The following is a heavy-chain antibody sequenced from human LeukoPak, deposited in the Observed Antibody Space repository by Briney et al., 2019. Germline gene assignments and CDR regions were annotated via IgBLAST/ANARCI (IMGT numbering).Heavy chain of an antibody. Sequence: GGSLRLSCAASGFTFSNYWMHWVRQAPGKGLVWVSRINSDARSTSYADSVKGRFTISRDNAKNTLYLQMNSLRAEDTAVYYCARDGFRAARFDYWGQGTLVTVSS. D-gene: IGHD6-6*01. V-gene: IGHV3-74*01. J-gene: IGHJ4*02. CDR2: INSDARST. CDR1: GFTFSNYW. CDR3: ARDGFRAARFDY.